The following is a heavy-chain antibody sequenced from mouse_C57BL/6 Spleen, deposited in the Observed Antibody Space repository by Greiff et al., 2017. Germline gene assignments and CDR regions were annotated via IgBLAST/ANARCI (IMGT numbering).Heavy chain of an antibody. Sequence: QVQLKESGAELARPGASVKLSCKASGYTFTSYGISWVKQRTGQGLEWIGEIYPRSGNTYYNEKFKGKATLTADKSSSTAYMELRSLTSEDSAVYFCAREEISITTVVADYWGQGTTLTVSS. CDR1: GYTFTSYG. CDR3: AREEISITTVVADY. D-gene: IGHD1-1*01. CDR2: IYPRSGNT. J-gene: IGHJ2*01. V-gene: IGHV1-81*01.